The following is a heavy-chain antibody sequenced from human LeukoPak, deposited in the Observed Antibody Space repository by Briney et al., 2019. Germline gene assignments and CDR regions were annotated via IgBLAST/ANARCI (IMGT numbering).Heavy chain of an antibody. CDR1: GGSISSYY. J-gene: IGHJ5*02. CDR2: IYYRGST. Sequence: KPSETLSLTCTVSGGSISSYYWSWIRQPPGKGLEWIGYIYYRGSTYYNPSLKSRVTISVDTSKNQFSLKLSSVTAADTAVYYCARDLPHWFDPWGQGTLVTVSS. CDR3: ARDLPHWFDP. V-gene: IGHV4-59*12.